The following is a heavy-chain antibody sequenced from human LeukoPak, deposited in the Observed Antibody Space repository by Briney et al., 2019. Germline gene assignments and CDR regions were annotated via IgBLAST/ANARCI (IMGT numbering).Heavy chain of an antibody. CDR1: GFTFSGSA. CDR2: IRSKANSYAT. CDR3: TRQIHGSGWYSGPEDNWFXX. V-gene: IGHV3-73*01. D-gene: IGHD6-19*01. Sequence: GGSLRLSCAASGFTFSGSAMHWVRQASGKGLEWVCRIRSKANSYATAYAASVKGRFTISRDDSKNTAYLQMNSLKTEDTAVYYCTRQIHGSGWYSGPEDNWFXXXXXXTXVTVSS. J-gene: IGHJ5*01.